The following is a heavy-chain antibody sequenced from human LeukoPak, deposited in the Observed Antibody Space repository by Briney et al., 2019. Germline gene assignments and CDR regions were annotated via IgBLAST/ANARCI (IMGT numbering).Heavy chain of an antibody. Sequence: GESLKISCKGSGYSFTNDWIGWVRQMPGKGLEWMGIVYPGDSRTTYSPSFEGQVTISADKSVNIAYLQWSSLKASDTAVYYCARLRYFDITHYFDYWGQGTLVTASS. CDR2: VYPGDSRT. J-gene: IGHJ4*02. V-gene: IGHV5-51*01. CDR1: GYSFTNDW. D-gene: IGHD3-9*01. CDR3: ARLRYFDITHYFDY.